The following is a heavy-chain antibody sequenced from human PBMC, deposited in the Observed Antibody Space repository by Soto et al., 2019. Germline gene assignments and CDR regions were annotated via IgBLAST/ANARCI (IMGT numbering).Heavy chain of an antibody. CDR1: GDIFSTYA. V-gene: IGHV1-69*01. J-gene: IGHJ4*02. D-gene: IGHD3-10*01. CDR3: ARDRDDYGSGNYYNRVDF. CDR2: IIPIFGTQ. Sequence: QVQLVQSGAEVKKPGSSVKVSCKASGDIFSTYAISWLRQAPGQGLEWMGGIIPIFGTQNYAQRFQGRVTITADESTSTAYMELSRLRSEDTAVYYCARDRDDYGSGNYYNRVDFWGQGTLVTVSS.